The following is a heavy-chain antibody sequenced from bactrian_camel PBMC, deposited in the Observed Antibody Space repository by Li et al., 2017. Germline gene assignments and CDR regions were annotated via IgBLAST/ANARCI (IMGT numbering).Heavy chain of an antibody. CDR1: GVASRYRIR. CDR3: AADPRFGKCYQSTIFTH. Sequence: HVQLVESGGDSVQAGGSLKLSCTASGVASRYRIRMGWFRQAPGKEREGVAVIGSDGRTSYSDSVKDRFTISKDSVANTLYLQMNNLKPEDTAMYYCAADPRFGKCYQSTIFTHWGQGTQVTVS. V-gene: IGHV3S55*01. J-gene: IGHJ4*01. D-gene: IGHD3*01. CDR2: IGSDGRT.